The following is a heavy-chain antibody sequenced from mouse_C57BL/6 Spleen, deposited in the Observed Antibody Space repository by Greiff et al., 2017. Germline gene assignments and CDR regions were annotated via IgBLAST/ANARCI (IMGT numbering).Heavy chain of an antibody. Sequence: VHLQQSGPELVRPGVSVKISCTGSGYTFTDYSMPWVKQSHATSLEWIGVISTYYGDASYNQKFKDKATMTVDTSSSTAYMELDRLTSEDSAVEYCARRGQHDGNPYFDYWGQGTTLTVSS. CDR3: ARRGQHDGNPYFDY. D-gene: IGHD2-1*01. CDR2: ISTYYGDA. V-gene: IGHV1-67*01. J-gene: IGHJ2*01. CDR1: GYTFTDYS.